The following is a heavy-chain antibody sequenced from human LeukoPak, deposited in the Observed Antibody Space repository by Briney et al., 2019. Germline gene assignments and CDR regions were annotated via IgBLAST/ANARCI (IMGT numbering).Heavy chain of an antibody. CDR2: ISSSGSTI. V-gene: IGHV3-11*01. CDR1: GFTFSDYY. CDR3: ARGLSSGWYPPYYFDY. Sequence: PGGSLRLSCAASGFTFSDYYMSWVRQAPGKGLEWVSYISSSGSTIYYADSVKGRFTISRDNAKNSLYLQMNSLRAEDTAVYYCARGLSSGWYPPYYFDYWGQGTLVTVSS. D-gene: IGHD6-19*01. J-gene: IGHJ4*02.